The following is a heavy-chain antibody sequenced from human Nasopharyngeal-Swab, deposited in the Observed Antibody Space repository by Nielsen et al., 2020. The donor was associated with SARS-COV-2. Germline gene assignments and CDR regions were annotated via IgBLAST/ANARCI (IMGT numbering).Heavy chain of an antibody. D-gene: IGHD3-22*01. J-gene: IGHJ4*02. Sequence: SETLSLTCTVSGGSISSYYWGWIRQPPGKGLEWIGYIYYSGSTNYNPSLKSRVTISVDTSKNQFSLKLSSVTAADTAVYYCARTNYYDSSGSVDYWGQGTLVIVSS. V-gene: IGHV4-59*01. CDR1: GGSISSYY. CDR2: IYYSGST. CDR3: ARTNYYDSSGSVDY.